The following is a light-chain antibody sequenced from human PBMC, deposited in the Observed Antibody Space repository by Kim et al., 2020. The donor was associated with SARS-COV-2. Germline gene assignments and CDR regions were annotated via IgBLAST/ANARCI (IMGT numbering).Light chain of an antibody. Sequence: DIQMTQSPSSLSASVGDRITITCRASQDISNCVAWFQQKPGTAPKSLIYAASTLHSGVPSKFSGSGSGTDFTLTISSLQPEDFATYFCQQYKSYPRSFGGGTKVDIK. CDR3: QQYKSYPRS. CDR1: QDISNC. CDR2: AAS. J-gene: IGKJ4*01. V-gene: IGKV1-16*02.